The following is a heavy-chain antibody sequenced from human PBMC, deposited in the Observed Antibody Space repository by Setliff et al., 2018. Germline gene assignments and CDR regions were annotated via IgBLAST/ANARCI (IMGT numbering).Heavy chain of an antibody. CDR3: LRLVRYCSRTTCQRTLGDEV. CDR1: GYTFSESI. CDR2: IGAYTGRT. V-gene: IGHV1-18*01. D-gene: IGHD2-8*01. Sequence: ASVKVSCKASGYTFSESIVSWVRQAPGQGLEWMGWIGAYTGRTSSAQKFQDRLTMMTEKSTNMAYMELRGLTSNDTAVYYCLRLVRYCSRTTCQRTLGDEVWGQGTLVTVSS. J-gene: IGHJ4*02.